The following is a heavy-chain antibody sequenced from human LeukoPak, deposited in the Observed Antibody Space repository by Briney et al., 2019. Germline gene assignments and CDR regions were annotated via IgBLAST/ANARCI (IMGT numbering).Heavy chain of an antibody. V-gene: IGHV3-23*01. CDR1: GFTFSSYA. CDR3: ARGGQWFGGYAFDI. CDR2: ISGSGGST. J-gene: IGHJ3*02. Sequence: PGGSLRLSCAASGFTFSSYAMSWVRQAPGKGLEWVSAISGSGGSTYYADSVKGRFTISRDNSKSTLYLQMNSLRAEDTAVYYCARGGQWFGGYAFDIWGQGTMVTVSS. D-gene: IGHD3-10*01.